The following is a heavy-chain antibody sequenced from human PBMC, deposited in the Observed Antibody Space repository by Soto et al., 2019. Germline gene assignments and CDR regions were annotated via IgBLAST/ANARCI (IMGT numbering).Heavy chain of an antibody. V-gene: IGHV3-74*01. CDR1: GFTFSSYW. J-gene: IGHJ6*03. Sequence: GGSLRLSCAASGFTFSSYWMHWVRQAPGKGLVWVSRINSDGSSTSYADSVKGRFTISRDNAKNTLYLQMNSLRAEDTAVYYCTKEIASDWGYMDFWGQGTTVTVSS. D-gene: IGHD7-27*01. CDR3: TKEIASDWGYMDF. CDR2: INSDGSST.